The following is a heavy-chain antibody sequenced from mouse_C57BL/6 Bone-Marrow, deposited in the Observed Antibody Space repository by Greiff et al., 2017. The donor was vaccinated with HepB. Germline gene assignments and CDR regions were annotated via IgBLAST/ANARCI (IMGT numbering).Heavy chain of an antibody. Sequence: QVQLQQPGAELVKPGASVKLSCKASGYTFTSYWMHWVKQRPGQGLEWIGMIHPNSGSTNYNEKFKSKATLTVDKSSSTAYMQLSSLTSEDSAVYYCAIYYYGSTNMDYWGQGTSVTVSS. CDR1: GYTFTSYW. CDR3: AIYYYGSTNMDY. J-gene: IGHJ4*01. CDR2: IHPNSGST. V-gene: IGHV1-64*01. D-gene: IGHD1-1*01.